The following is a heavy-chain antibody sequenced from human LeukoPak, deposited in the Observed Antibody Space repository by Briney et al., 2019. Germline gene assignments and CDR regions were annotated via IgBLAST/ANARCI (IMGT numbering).Heavy chain of an antibody. V-gene: IGHV3-7*04. CDR3: TGGALDY. CDR2: INQDGRDQ. CDR1: GFTFSSYS. Sequence: GGSLRLSCVASGFTFSSYSMNWGRQAPGQGLEWVAKINQDGRDQHFVDSVKGRFTISRDNPKNLPFLQMDSLRAEDTAVDYCTGGALDYWGPGTLVTVSS. J-gene: IGHJ4*02.